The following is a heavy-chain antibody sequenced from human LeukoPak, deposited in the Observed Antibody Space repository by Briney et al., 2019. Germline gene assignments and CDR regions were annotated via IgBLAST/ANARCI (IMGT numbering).Heavy chain of an antibody. Sequence: GESLKISCKGSGYSFTSYWIGWVRQMPGKGLEWMGSIYPGDSDTRYSPSFQGQVTISADKSISTAYLQWSSLKASDTAMYYCARSYYDILTGYSWFDPWGQGTLVTVSS. CDR1: GYSFTSYW. CDR3: ARSYYDILTGYSWFDP. V-gene: IGHV5-51*01. J-gene: IGHJ5*02. D-gene: IGHD3-9*01. CDR2: IYPGDSDT.